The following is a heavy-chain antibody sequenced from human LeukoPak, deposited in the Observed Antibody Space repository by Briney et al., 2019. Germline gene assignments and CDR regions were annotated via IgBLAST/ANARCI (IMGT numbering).Heavy chain of an antibody. V-gene: IGHV3-13*04. CDR1: GFTFSSHD. CDR2: FIPAGDR. Sequence: GGSLRLSCAASGFTFSSHDMHWIRQVAGKGPEWVSGFIPAGDRYYADSLKGRVTISRDNSKNTLYLQMNSLRAEDTAVYYCAKDRYCSGGYCSRAFDIWGQGTMVTVSS. D-gene: IGHD2-15*01. J-gene: IGHJ3*02. CDR3: AKDRYCSGGYCSRAFDI.